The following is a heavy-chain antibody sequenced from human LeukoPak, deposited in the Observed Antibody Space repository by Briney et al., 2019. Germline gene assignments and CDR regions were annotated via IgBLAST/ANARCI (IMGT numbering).Heavy chain of an antibody. D-gene: IGHD2-15*01. CDR1: GGSISSGGYS. V-gene: IGHV4-31*03. CDR2: IYFTGIT. CDR3: AREGCSGGSCYGTVGIDH. J-gene: IGHJ4*02. Sequence: PSETLSLTCTVSGGSISSGGYSWSWIRQFPGKGLEWIGYIYFTGITYYNPSLKSRATFSVDTSENESSLSLRSVTAADTAVYYCAREGCSGGSCYGTVGIDHWGQGTLVTVSS.